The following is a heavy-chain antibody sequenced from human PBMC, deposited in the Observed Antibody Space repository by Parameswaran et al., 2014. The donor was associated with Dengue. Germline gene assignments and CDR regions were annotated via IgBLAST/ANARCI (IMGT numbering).Heavy chain of an antibody. D-gene: IGHD1-7*01. Sequence: WIRQPPGKGLEWVAVIWYDGSNKYYADSVKGRFTISRDNSKNTLYLQMNSLRGEDTAVYYCARDGGPQYNWNYLGYYYYYMDVWGKGTTVTVSS. CDR3: ARDGGPQYNWNYLGYYYYYMDV. CDR2: IWYDGSNK. V-gene: IGHV3-33*01. J-gene: IGHJ6*03.